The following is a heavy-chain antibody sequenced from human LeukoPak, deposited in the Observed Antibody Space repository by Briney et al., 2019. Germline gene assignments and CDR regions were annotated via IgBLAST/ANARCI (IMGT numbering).Heavy chain of an antibody. CDR1: GFTSSSYW. J-gene: IGHJ4*02. V-gene: IGHV3-74*03. CDR3: ARGNYGLDY. Sequence: PGGSLRLSCAASGFTSSSYWMYWVRQAPGKGLVWVSRINGDGSTTKYADSVKGRFTISKDNAKNTLYLQMNSLRTEDTAVYYCARGNYGLDYWGQGTLVTVSS. D-gene: IGHD4-17*01. CDR2: INGDGSTT.